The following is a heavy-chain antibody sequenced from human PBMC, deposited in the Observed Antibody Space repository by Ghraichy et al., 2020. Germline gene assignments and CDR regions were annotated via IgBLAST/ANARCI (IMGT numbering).Heavy chain of an antibody. CDR1: GFTFSSNA. CDR3: ARRGPLEWGAFDY. CDR2: ISGSGDRT. J-gene: IGHJ4*02. D-gene: IGHD3-3*01. V-gene: IGHV3-23*01. Sequence: GGSLRLSCAASGFTFSSNAMGWVRQAPGKGLDWVSAISGSGDRTFYADSVKGRFTISRDNSKNTLYLQMNSLRAEDTAVYYCARRGPLEWGAFDYWGQGTLVTVSS.